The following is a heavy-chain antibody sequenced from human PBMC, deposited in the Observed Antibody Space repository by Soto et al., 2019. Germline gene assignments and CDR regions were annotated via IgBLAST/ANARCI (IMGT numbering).Heavy chain of an antibody. CDR2: IWYDGSNK. CDR3: ARDLQEEHSSSWPFPDY. V-gene: IGHV3-33*01. CDR1: GFTFSSYG. Sequence: GGSLRLSCAASGFTFSSYGMHWVRQAPGKGLEWVAVIWYDGSNKYYADSVKGRFTISRDNSKNTLYLQMNSLRAEDTAVYYCARDLQEEHSSSWPFPDYWGQGTLVTVSS. D-gene: IGHD6-13*01. J-gene: IGHJ4*02.